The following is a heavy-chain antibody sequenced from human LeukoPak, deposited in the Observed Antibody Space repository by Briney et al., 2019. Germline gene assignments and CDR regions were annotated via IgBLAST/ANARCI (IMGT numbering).Heavy chain of an antibody. V-gene: IGHV3-23*01. Sequence: GRSLRLSCAASGFTFDDYAMHWVRQAPGKGLEWVSTIGSRGDLTFYADSVKGRFTISRDNSEETLYLQMNRLRAEDTAVYYCAKDRPSSYCSGGTCSGENWFDPWGQGTLVTVSS. CDR2: IGSRGDLT. D-gene: IGHD2-15*01. CDR3: AKDRPSSYCSGGTCSGENWFDP. CDR1: GFTFDDYA. J-gene: IGHJ5*02.